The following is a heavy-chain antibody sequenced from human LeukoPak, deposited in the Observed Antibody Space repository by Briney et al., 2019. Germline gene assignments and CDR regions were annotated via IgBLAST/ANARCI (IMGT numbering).Heavy chain of an antibody. V-gene: IGHV3-15*01. Sequence: AGGSLRLSCAASAFTFSNAWMXXVRQAPGKXXXXXXXXKSKSDGGTTDYAAPVKGRFSISRDDSKNTLYLQMNSLKSEDTAVYYCLTVREKWLEGAFDIWGQGTLVTVSS. CDR1: AFTFSNAW. CDR3: LTVREKWLEGAFDI. J-gene: IGHJ3*02. D-gene: IGHD6-19*01. CDR2: XKSKSDGGTT.